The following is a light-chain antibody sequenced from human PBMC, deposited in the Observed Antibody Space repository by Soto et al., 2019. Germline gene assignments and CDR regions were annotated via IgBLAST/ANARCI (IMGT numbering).Light chain of an antibody. V-gene: IGKV3-15*01. CDR2: GAS. Sequence: EIVMTQSPATLSVSPGERATLSCRASQSVSSNLAWYQQKPGQAPRLLIYGASTRATGIPARFSGSGSRTDFTLTVTRLQSEDFALYYCQQYNNWPPYTFGQGTKLESK. J-gene: IGKJ2*01. CDR1: QSVSSN. CDR3: QQYNNWPPYT.